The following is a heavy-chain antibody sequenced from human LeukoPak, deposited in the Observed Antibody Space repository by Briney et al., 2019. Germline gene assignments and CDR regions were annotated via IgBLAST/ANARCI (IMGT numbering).Heavy chain of an antibody. V-gene: IGHV3-7*01. J-gene: IGHJ6*04. CDR1: GFTFNDYY. CDR3: ARDLAAWDV. Sequence: GGSLKLSCAASGFTFNDYYMSWIRQAPGKGLELVANINPDGSEKYSVDSVTGRFTISRDNAENTMFLQMNSLRAEDSAIYYCARDLAAWDVWGKGTTVTVSS. CDR2: INPDGSEK.